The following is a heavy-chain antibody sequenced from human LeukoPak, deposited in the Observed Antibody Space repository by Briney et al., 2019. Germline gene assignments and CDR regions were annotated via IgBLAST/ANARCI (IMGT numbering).Heavy chain of an antibody. CDR3: ARDFCSGGSCYPDAFDI. CDR2: IWYDGTNT. CDR1: GFTFSSYG. V-gene: IGHV3-33*01. D-gene: IGHD2-15*01. Sequence: GGSLRLSCAASGFTFSSYGMHWVRQAPGKGLEWVSVIWYDGTNTYYADSVKGRFTISRDNSKNTLYLQMNSLRAEDTAVYYCARDFCSGGSCYPDAFDIWGQGTMVTVSS. J-gene: IGHJ3*02.